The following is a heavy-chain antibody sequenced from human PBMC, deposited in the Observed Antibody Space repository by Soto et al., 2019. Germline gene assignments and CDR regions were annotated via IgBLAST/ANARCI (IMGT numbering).Heavy chain of an antibody. D-gene: IGHD2-15*01. CDR3: ARAGCDGGSCYTVVGLRYGMDV. CDR2: ISSDGSNK. Sequence: QVQLVESGGGVVQPGRSLRLSCAASGFTFSSYAMHWVRQAPGKGLEWVAGISSDGSNKYYADSVEGRFTISRDNSKNTLYLKMNSMRSEDTAVYYCARAGCDGGSCYTVVGLRYGMDVWGQGTTVTVSS. J-gene: IGHJ6*02. CDR1: GFTFSSYA. V-gene: IGHV3-30-3*01.